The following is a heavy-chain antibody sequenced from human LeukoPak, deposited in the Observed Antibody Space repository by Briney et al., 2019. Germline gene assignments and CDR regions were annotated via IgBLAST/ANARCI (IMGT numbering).Heavy chain of an antibody. Sequence: ASVKVSCKASGYTFTSYDINWVRQATGQGLEWMGWMNPNSGNTGYAQKFQGWVTMTRDTSISTAYMELSRLRSDDTAVYYCARDRGSPGAFDIWGQGTMVTVSS. CDR2: MNPNSGNT. D-gene: IGHD1-26*01. V-gene: IGHV1-8*01. CDR3: ARDRGSPGAFDI. J-gene: IGHJ3*02. CDR1: GYTFTSYD.